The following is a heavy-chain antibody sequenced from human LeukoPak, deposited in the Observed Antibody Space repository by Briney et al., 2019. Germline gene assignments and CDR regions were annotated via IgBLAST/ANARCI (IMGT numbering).Heavy chain of an antibody. Sequence: PGGSLRLSCSASGFTFSSYAMHWVRQAPGKGLEFVSAISPNGGSTYYADSVKGRFTISRDSSKNTVYLQMSSLRAEDTAEYYCVKTLGSSREGFDYWGQGTLVTVSS. J-gene: IGHJ4*02. D-gene: IGHD1-26*01. CDR2: ISPNGGST. CDR1: GFTFSSYA. V-gene: IGHV3-64D*08. CDR3: VKTLGSSREGFDY.